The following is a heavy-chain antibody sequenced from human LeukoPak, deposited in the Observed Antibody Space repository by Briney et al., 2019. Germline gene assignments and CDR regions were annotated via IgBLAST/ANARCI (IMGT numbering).Heavy chain of an antibody. CDR1: GGSFSGYY. CDR2: INHSGST. V-gene: IGHV4-34*01. Sequence: SETLSLTCAVHGGSFSGYYWSWIRQPPGKGLEWIGEINHSGSTNYNPSLKSRVTISVDTSKNQFSLKLSSVTAADTAVYYCARGLDSSGYYYDYWGQGTLVTVSS. J-gene: IGHJ4*02. CDR3: ARGLDSSGYYYDY. D-gene: IGHD3-22*01.